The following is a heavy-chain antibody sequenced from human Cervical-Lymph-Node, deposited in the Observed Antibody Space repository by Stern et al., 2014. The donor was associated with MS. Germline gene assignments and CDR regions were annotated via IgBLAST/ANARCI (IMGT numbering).Heavy chain of an antibody. D-gene: IGHD3-10*01. CDR2: IIDLFGAT. CDR1: GGTFNNYG. CDR3: ARDSPLMREPSFGVP. V-gene: IGHV1-69*01. Sequence: QVQLVQSGAEVKQPGSSVTVSCKASGGTFNNYGITWVRQSPGQGLDWIGRIIDLFGATNYAPRFQRRSTINAEPSTQTTYMELTGLRVEDTAVNYCARDSPLMREPSFGVPWGQGTLVTVSS. J-gene: IGHJ5*02.